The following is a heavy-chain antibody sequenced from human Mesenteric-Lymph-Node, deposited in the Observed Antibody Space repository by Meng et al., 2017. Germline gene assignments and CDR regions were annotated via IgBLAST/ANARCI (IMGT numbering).Heavy chain of an antibody. J-gene: IGHJ5*02. CDR1: GGSFSGYY. Sequence: ESLKISCAVYGGSFSGYYWSWIRQPPGKGLEWIGEINHSGSTNYNPSLKSRVTISVDTSKNQFSLKLSSVTAADTAVYYCARGSGSSGVLWFGEFWFDPWGQGTLVTVSS. CDR2: INHSGST. V-gene: IGHV4-34*01. CDR3: ARGSGSSGVLWFGEFWFDP. D-gene: IGHD3-10*01.